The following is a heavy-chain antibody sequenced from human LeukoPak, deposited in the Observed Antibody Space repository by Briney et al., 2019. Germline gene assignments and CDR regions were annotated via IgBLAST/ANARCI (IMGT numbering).Heavy chain of an antibody. Sequence: KSSETLSLTCTVSGGSISSGDYYWSWIRQPPGKGLEWIGYIYHRGSTYYNPSLESRVTISVDRSKDQFSLKLTSVTAADTAVYYCARGNKRWEWPETRPPFDYWGQGTLVTVSS. CDR1: GGSISSGDYY. CDR3: ARGNKRWEWPETRPPFDY. V-gene: IGHV4-30-2*01. J-gene: IGHJ4*02. CDR2: IYHRGST. D-gene: IGHD1-26*01.